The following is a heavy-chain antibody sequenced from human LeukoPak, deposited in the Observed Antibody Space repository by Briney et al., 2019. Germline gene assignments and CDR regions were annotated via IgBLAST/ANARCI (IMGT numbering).Heavy chain of an antibody. CDR1: GYTFTGYY. CDR2: INPNSGGT. V-gene: IGHV1-2*02. CDR3: AREGPGYCSSTSCYRGSGYFDY. D-gene: IGHD2-2*02. J-gene: IGHJ4*02. Sequence: AAVKVSCKASGYTFTGYYMHWVRQAPGQGLEWMGWINPNSGGTNYAQKFQGRVTMTRDTSISTAYMELSRLRSDDTAVYYCAREGPGYCSSTSCYRGSGYFDYWGQGTLVTVSS.